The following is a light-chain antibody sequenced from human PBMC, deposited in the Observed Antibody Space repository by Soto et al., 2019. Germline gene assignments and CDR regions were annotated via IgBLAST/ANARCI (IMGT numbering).Light chain of an antibody. CDR3: QHYHSYPWT. CDR2: KAS. Sequence: DIQMTQSPSTLSASVGDRVTITCRASRSIVSGLAWYQQRPGKAPNLLIYKASSLESGVPSRFSGSGSGTEFTLTISSLQPDDFATYYCQHYHSYPWTFGQGTKVEIK. J-gene: IGKJ1*01. CDR1: RSIVSG. V-gene: IGKV1-5*03.